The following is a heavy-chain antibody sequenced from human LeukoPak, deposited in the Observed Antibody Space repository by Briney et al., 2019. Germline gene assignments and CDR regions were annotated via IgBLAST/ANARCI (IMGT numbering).Heavy chain of an antibody. Sequence: PGGSLRLSCAASGFTFSDYYISWIRQAPGKGLEWVSYISSSSSYTNYADSVKGRFTISRDNAKNSLYLQMNSLRAEDTAVYYCARAVTNYDILTGYYMDYFDCWGQGTLVTVSS. V-gene: IGHV3-11*05. CDR1: GFTFSDYY. J-gene: IGHJ4*02. CDR2: ISSSSSYT. CDR3: ARAVTNYDILTGYYMDYFDC. D-gene: IGHD3-9*01.